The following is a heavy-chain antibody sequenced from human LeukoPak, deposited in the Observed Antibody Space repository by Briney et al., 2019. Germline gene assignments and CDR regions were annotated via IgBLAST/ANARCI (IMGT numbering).Heavy chain of an antibody. Sequence: SETLSLTCTVSGDSISSSSYYWSWIRQPPGKGLEWIGEINHSGSTNYNPSLKSRVTISVDTSKNQFSLKLSSVTAADTAVYYCARGDVFDYWGQGTLVTVSS. CDR1: GDSISSSSYY. J-gene: IGHJ4*02. V-gene: IGHV4-39*07. CDR3: ARGDVFDY. CDR2: INHSGST.